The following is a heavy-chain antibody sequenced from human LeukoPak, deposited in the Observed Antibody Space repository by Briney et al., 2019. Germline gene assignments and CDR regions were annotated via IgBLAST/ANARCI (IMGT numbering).Heavy chain of an antibody. J-gene: IGHJ5*02. V-gene: IGHV3-7*03. CDR2: INSDGSEG. CDR1: GFTFSGFW. D-gene: IGHD6-19*01. CDR3: AKDLDSSGWYSNWFDP. Sequence: SGGSLRLSWAVSGFTFSGFWMSWSRQAPGKGLEWVASINSDGSEGYYADVVKGRFTISRDNSKNTLYLQMNSLRAEDTAVYYCAKDLDSSGWYSNWFDPWGQGTLVTVSS.